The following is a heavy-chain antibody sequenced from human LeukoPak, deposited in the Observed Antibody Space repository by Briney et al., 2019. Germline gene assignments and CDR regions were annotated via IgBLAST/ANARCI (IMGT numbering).Heavy chain of an antibody. CDR1: GFTSSSYE. CDR3: AREEGGSYY. V-gene: IGHV3-48*03. CDR2: ISSSGRTI. D-gene: IGHD2-15*01. J-gene: IGHJ4*02. Sequence: GGSLRLSCAASGFTSSSYEMNWVRQAPGKGLEWVSYISSSGRTIYYADSVKGRFTISRDNAKNSLYLQMDSLRVEDTAVYYCAREEGGSYYWGQGTLVTVSS.